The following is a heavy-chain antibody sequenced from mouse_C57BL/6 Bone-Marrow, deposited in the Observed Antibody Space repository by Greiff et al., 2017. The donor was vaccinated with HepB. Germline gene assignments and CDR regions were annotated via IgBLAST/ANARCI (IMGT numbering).Heavy chain of an antibody. Sequence: QVQLQQSGAELARPGASVKLSCKASGYTFTSYGISWVKQRTGQGLEWIGEIYPRSGNTYYNEKFKGKATLTADKSSSTAYMELRSLISEDSAVYFCARSPFYYGSSYGWYFDVWGTGTTVTVSS. CDR1: GYTFTSYG. CDR3: ARSPFYYGSSYGWYFDV. J-gene: IGHJ1*03. CDR2: IYPRSGNT. D-gene: IGHD1-1*01. V-gene: IGHV1-81*01.